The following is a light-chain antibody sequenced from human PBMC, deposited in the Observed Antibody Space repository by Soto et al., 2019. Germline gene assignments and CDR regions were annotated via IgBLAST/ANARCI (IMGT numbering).Light chain of an antibody. CDR1: QTISSW. CDR3: QQYESYSPWT. Sequence: DIQMTQSPSTLSGSVGDRFTITCRASQTISSWLAWYQQKPGKAPKLLIYDASTLQSGVPSRFSGSGSGTEFTLTISNLQPDDFATYYCQQYESYSPWTFGQGTKVDIK. J-gene: IGKJ1*01. CDR2: DAS. V-gene: IGKV1-5*01.